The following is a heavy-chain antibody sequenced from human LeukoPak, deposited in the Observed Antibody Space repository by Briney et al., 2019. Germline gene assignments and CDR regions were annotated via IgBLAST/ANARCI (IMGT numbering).Heavy chain of an antibody. D-gene: IGHD6-6*01. CDR1: GGSISSSNW. CDR2: IYHSGST. V-gene: IGHV4-4*02. Sequence: SETLSLTCAVSGGSISSSNWWSWVRQPPGKGLEWIGEIYHSGSTNYNPSLKSRVTISVDKSKNQFSLKLSSVTAADTAVYYCARSQQLVPYYMDVWGKGTTVTVSS. J-gene: IGHJ6*03. CDR3: ARSQQLVPYYMDV.